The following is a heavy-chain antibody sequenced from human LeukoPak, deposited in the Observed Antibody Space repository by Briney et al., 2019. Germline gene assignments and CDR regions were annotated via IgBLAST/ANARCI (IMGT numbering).Heavy chain of an antibody. CDR2: IKSKTDGGTP. Sequence: GGSLRLSCAASGFTFSNAWMSWVRQAPGKGLEWVGRIKSKTDGGTPDYAAPVKGRFTISRDDSKNTMYQQMNSLKTEDTAVYYCTTDRGYGDYVSAWFDPWGREPWSPSPQ. V-gene: IGHV3-15*01. CDR1: GFTFSNAW. J-gene: IGHJ5*02. CDR3: TTDRGYGDYVSAWFDP. D-gene: IGHD4-17*01.